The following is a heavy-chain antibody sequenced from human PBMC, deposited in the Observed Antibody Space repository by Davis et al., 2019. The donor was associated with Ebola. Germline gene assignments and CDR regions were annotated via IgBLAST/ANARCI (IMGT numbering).Heavy chain of an antibody. CDR1: GFTFSSYA. Sequence: GESLNISCSASGFTFSSYAMHSVRQAPGKGLEYVSAISSNGGSTYYADSVKGRFTISRDNSKNTLYLQMSSLRAEDTAVYYCVKKGFTIFGVVTYYGMDVWGQGTTVTVSS. D-gene: IGHD3-3*01. CDR2: ISSNGGST. CDR3: VKKGFTIFGVVTYYGMDV. J-gene: IGHJ6*02. V-gene: IGHV3-64D*08.